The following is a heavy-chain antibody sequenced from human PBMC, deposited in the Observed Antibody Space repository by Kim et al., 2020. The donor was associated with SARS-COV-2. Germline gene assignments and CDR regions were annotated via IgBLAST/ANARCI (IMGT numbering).Heavy chain of an antibody. J-gene: IGHJ6*02. Sequence: GGSLRLSCAASGFTFSSYSMNWVRQAPGKGLEWVSYISSSSSTIYYADSVKGRFTISRDNAKNSLYLQMNSLRDEDTAVYYCACDPGYSYTYYYYYGMDVWGQGTTVTVSS. V-gene: IGHV3-48*02. CDR2: ISSSSSTI. CDR3: ACDPGYSYTYYYYYGMDV. CDR1: GFTFSSYS. D-gene: IGHD5-18*01.